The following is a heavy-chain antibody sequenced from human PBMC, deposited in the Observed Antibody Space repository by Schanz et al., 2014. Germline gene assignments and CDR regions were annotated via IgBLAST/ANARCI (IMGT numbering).Heavy chain of an antibody. V-gene: IGHV3-7*01. CDR1: GFTFRTYW. CDR3: ARGLLDGMGV. CDR2: IKQDGSEK. J-gene: IGHJ6*02. D-gene: IGHD2-21*02. Sequence: EVQLVESGGGLVQPGGSLRLSCAASGFTFRTYWMTWVRHAPGKGLEWVANIKQDGSEKYYVDSVKGRFTISRDNAKNSLYLQLNSLRAEDTALYYCARGLLDGMGVWGQGTTVTVSS.